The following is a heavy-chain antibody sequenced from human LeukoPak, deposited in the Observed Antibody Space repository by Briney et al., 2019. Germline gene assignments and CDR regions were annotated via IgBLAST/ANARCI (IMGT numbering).Heavy chain of an antibody. CDR1: GFTFSSYS. CDR2: ISSSSTI. J-gene: IGHJ4*02. CDR3: ARNYYYGSGSYYFDY. V-gene: IGHV3-48*01. D-gene: IGHD3-10*01. Sequence: GGSLRLSCAASGFTFSSYSMNWVRRAPGKGLEWVSYISSSSTIYYADSVKGRFTISRDNAKNSLYLQMNSLRAEDTAVYYCARNYYYGSGSYYFDYWGQGTLVTVSS.